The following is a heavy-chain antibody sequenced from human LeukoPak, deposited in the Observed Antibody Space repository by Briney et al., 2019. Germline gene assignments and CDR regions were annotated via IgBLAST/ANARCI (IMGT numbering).Heavy chain of an antibody. CDR3: AKEGRSSTPGY. J-gene: IGHJ4*02. CDR1: GGSISTYY. D-gene: IGHD2-15*01. V-gene: IGHV4-4*07. Sequence: SETLSLTCTVSGGSISTYYWSWIRQPAGEGLEWIGRVHSSGSTDYNPSLRSRVTMSVDTSKNQFSLNSRSVTAADTAVYYCAKEGRSSTPGYWGQGTLVTVSS. CDR2: VHSSGST.